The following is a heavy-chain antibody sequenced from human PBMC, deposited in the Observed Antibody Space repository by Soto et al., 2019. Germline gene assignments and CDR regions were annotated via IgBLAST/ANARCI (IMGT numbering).Heavy chain of an antibody. CDR1: GGSFSGYY. J-gene: IGHJ5*02. CDR2: INPSGST. Sequence: SETLSLTCAVYGGSFSGYYWSWIRQPPGKGLEWIGEINPSGSTNYNPSLKSRVTISVDTSKNQFSLKLSSVTAADTAVYYCARGRLARANWFDPWGQGTLVTVSS. V-gene: IGHV4-34*01. CDR3: ARGRLARANWFDP.